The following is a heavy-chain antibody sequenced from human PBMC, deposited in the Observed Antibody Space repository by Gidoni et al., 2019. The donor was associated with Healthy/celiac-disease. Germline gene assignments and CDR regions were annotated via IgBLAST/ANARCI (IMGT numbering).Heavy chain of an antibody. CDR3: AKDPLGYCSGGSCPPYYYYGMDV. V-gene: IGHV3-23*01. CDR2: ISGSGGST. J-gene: IGHJ6*04. Sequence: EVQLLESGGGLVQPGGSLRLSFAASGFTFSSYAMSWVRQAPGKGLEWVSAISGSGGSTYYADSVKGRFTISRDNSKNTLYLQMNSLRAEDTAVYYCAKDPLGYCSGGSCPPYYYYGMDVWGKGTTVTVSS. D-gene: IGHD2-15*01. CDR1: GFTFSSYA.